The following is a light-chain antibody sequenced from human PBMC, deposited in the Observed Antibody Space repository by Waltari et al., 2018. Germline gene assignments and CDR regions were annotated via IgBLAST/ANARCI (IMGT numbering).Light chain of an antibody. CDR1: SSDVGGYNY. J-gene: IGLJ3*02. CDR3: CSFTSRSTWV. CDR2: DVS. Sequence: QSALTQPASVSGSPGQSITISCTGTSSDVGGYNYVSWYQQHPGKAPKLLIFDVSNRPSRVSKLSPGSKSGNTASLTISGLQAEDESDYYCCSFTSRSTWVFGGGTKLTVL. V-gene: IGLV2-14*01.